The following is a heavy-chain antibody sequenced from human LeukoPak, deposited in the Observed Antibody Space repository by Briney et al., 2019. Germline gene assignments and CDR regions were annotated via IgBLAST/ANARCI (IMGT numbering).Heavy chain of an antibody. V-gene: IGHV3-66*01. CDR3: ARDRWDQSIDY. CDR2: IYSGGST. D-gene: IGHD1-26*01. J-gene: IGHJ4*02. CDR1: GFTVSSNY. Sequence: PGESLRLSCAASGFTVSSNYMSWVRQAPGKGLEWVSVIYSGGSTYYADSVKGRFTISRNNSKNTLYLQMNSLRAEDTAVYYCARDRWDQSIDYWGQGTLVTVSS.